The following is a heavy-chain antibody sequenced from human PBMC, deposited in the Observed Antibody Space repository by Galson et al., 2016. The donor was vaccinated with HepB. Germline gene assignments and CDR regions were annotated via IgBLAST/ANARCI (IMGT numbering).Heavy chain of an antibody. Sequence: SLRLSCAASGFIFSSYSMNWVRQAPGKGLEWVSYITSSSSAKYYADSVKGRFTISRDNAKNSMYLQMNSLRDEDTALYFCARLNLNYYDLGRPFDYLGRGTLVTVSS. D-gene: IGHD3-22*01. J-gene: IGHJ4*02. CDR3: ARLNLNYYDLGRPFDY. CDR2: ITSSSSAK. V-gene: IGHV3-48*02. CDR1: GFIFSSYS.